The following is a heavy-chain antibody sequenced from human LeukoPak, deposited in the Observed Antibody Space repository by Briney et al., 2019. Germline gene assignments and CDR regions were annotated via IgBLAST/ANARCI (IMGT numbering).Heavy chain of an antibody. CDR1: GGSISSGGYY. CDR3: ARRGYRAPGYSYGYRGKFDY. CDR2: IYYSGST. D-gene: IGHD5-18*01. V-gene: IGHV4-31*03. Sequence: PSQTLSLTCTVSGGSISSGGYYWSWIRQHPGKGLEWIGYIYYSGSTYYNPSLKSRVTISVDTSKNQFSLKLSSVTAADTAVYYCARRGYRAPGYSYGYRGKFDYWGQGTLVTVSS. J-gene: IGHJ4*02.